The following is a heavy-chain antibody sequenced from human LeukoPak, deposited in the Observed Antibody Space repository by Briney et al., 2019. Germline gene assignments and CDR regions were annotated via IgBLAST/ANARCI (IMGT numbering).Heavy chain of an antibody. J-gene: IGHJ3*02. Sequence: PGGSLRLSCAASGFTFSSYAMSWVRQAPGKGLEWVSAISGSGGSTYYADSVKGRFTISRDNSKNTLYLQMNSLRAEDTAVYYCAKDGAPYYDFWSGSLGGAFDIWGQGTMVTVSS. V-gene: IGHV3-23*01. CDR2: ISGSGGST. CDR3: AKDGAPYYDFWSGSLGGAFDI. D-gene: IGHD3-3*01. CDR1: GFTFSSYA.